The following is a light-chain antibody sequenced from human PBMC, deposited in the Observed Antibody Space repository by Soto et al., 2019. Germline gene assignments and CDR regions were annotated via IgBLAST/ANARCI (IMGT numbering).Light chain of an antibody. CDR1: QSVSSSY. V-gene: IGKV3-20*01. CDR2: GAS. CDR3: QQYGSSPRA. J-gene: IGKJ1*01. Sequence: EIVLTQSPGTLSLSPGERATLSCRASQSVSSSYLAWYQQKPGLAPRLLIYGASSRATGIPDRFSGSGSGAGADFTLTIIRLEPEDFAVYYCQQYGSSPRAFGQGTKVDIK.